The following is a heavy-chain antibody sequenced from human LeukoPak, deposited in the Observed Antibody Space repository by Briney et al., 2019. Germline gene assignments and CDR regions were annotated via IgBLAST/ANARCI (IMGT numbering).Heavy chain of an antibody. CDR3: AKDRDPDFDDYGDYYLDC. Sequence: GGSLRLSXAASGFTFSSYAMSWVRQAPGKGLEWVSAISGSGGSTYYADSVKGRFTISRDNSKNTLYLQMNSLRAEDTAVYYCAKDRDPDFDDYGDYYLDCWGQGTLVTVSS. D-gene: IGHD4-17*01. V-gene: IGHV3-23*01. CDR2: ISGSGGST. J-gene: IGHJ4*02. CDR1: GFTFSSYA.